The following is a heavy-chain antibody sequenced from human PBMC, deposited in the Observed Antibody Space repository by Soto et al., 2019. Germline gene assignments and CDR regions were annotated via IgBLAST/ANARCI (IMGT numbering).Heavy chain of an antibody. Sequence: SETLSLTCTVSGGSISSGGYYWSWIRQHPGKGLEWIGYIYYSGSTYYNPSLKSRVTISVDTSKNQFSLKLSSVTAADTAVYYCASSAGGDYPYYFDYWGQGTLVTVSS. J-gene: IGHJ4*02. D-gene: IGHD4-17*01. CDR3: ASSAGGDYPYYFDY. CDR1: GGSISSGGYY. V-gene: IGHV4-31*03. CDR2: IYYSGST.